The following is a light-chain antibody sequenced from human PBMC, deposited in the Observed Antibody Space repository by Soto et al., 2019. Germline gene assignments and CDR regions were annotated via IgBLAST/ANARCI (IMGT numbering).Light chain of an antibody. J-gene: IGKJ1*01. CDR2: GAS. CDR3: QQSYSTPPT. Sequence: IQLTQSPSSLSASVGDRVTITCRASQDISSSLAWYQQKAGKAPKLLIYGASILQSGVPSGFSGSGFGTDFTLTISSLQPEDFTTYYCQQSYSTPPTFGQGTKVDIK. CDR1: QDISSS. V-gene: IGKV1-39*01.